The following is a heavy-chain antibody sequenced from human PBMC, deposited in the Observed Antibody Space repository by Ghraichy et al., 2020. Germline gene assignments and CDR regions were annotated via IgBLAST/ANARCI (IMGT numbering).Heavy chain of an antibody. CDR3: ATTGIAAAGTKAAFDI. CDR1: GYTFTGYY. D-gene: IGHD6-13*01. V-gene: IGHV1-2*04. J-gene: IGHJ3*02. Sequence: ASVKVSCKASGYTFTGYYMHWVRQAPGQGLEWMGWINPNSGGTNYAQKFQGWVTMTRDTSISTAYMELSRLRSDDTAVYYCATTGIAAAGTKAAFDIWGQGTMVTVSS. CDR2: INPNSGGT.